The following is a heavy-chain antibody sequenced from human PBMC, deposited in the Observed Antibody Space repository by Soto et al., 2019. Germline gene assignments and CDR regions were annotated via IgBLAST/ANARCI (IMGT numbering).Heavy chain of an antibody. CDR1: GGSISSGDYY. V-gene: IGHV4-30-4*02. D-gene: IGHD3-16*01. Sequence: SETLSLTCTVSGGSISSGDYYWSWIRQPPGKSLEWIGYIYYSGTTYYNPSLKSRVTISVDTSKNQFSLKRSSLRSDDTAVYYCAKGRGGKTVANFGMDVWGQGVTVTVSS. CDR2: IYYSGTT. CDR3: AKGRGGKTVANFGMDV. J-gene: IGHJ6*02.